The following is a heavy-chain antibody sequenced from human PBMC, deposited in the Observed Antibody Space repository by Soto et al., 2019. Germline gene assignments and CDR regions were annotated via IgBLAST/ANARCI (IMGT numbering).Heavy chain of an antibody. CDR1: GFTFRSYA. V-gene: IGHV3-30-3*01. J-gene: IGHJ4*02. D-gene: IGHD3-10*01. CDR2: ISYSGSNT. Sequence: QVHLVASGGGMVQPGRSLRLACTASGFTFRSYAMHGVRQAPGKGLEWVAVISYSGSNTYYADSVKGGFSISRDISNNHLYLQMNSLRSEDTAVYYCARAPGGSTETFDSWRQVTLVTVSS. CDR3: ARAPGGSTETFDS.